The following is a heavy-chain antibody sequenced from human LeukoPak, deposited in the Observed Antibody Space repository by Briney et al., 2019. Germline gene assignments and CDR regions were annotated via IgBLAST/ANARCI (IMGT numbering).Heavy chain of an antibody. CDR2: IKQDGSEK. Sequence: PGESLRLSCAASGFTFSNYWMSWVRQAPGKGLEWVATIKQDGSEKYYVDSVKGRFTFSRDNAKNSLYLQMNSLRVDDTAVFYCARAGMYSSGRYYFDYWGQGTLVTVSS. CDR1: GFTFSNYW. V-gene: IGHV3-7*01. CDR3: ARAGMYSSGRYYFDY. D-gene: IGHD6-19*01. J-gene: IGHJ4*02.